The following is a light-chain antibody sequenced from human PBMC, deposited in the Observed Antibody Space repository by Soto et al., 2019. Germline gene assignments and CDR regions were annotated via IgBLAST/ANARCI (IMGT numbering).Light chain of an antibody. CDR2: AAS. V-gene: IGKV1-39*01. CDR1: QSISSY. CDR3: QQSDSTPYT. J-gene: IGKJ2*01. Sequence: DIQMTHSPSSLSASVGDRVTITCRASQSISSYLNWYQQKPGKAPKLLIYAASSLQSGVPSRFSGSRSGPDFTLTISSLQPEDFATYYRQQSDSTPYTFGQGTKVDIK.